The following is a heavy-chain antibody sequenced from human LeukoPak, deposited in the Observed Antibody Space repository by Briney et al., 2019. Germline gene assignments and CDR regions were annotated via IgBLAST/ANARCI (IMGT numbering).Heavy chain of an antibody. Sequence: PGGSLRLSCAASGFTFSSYWMNWVRQAPGKGLEWVSSISSSSSYIYYADSVKGRFTISRDNAKNSLYLQMNSLRAEDTAVYYCAREGDDSSGYYYVSYWGQGTLVTVSS. V-gene: IGHV3-21*01. CDR3: AREGDDSSGYYYVSY. CDR1: GFTFSSYW. J-gene: IGHJ4*02. CDR2: ISSSSSYI. D-gene: IGHD3-22*01.